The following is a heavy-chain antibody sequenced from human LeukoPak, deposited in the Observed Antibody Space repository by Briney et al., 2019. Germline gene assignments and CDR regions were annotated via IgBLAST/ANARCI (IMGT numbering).Heavy chain of an antibody. Sequence: EASVKVSCKASGYTFTGYYMHWVRQAPGQGLEWMGWVNPNSGGTNYAQKFQGRVTMTEDTSTDTAYMELSSLRSEDTAVYYCATNADPQIVLRFLEWLLYDYWGQGTLVTVSS. CDR2: VNPNSGGT. V-gene: IGHV1-2*02. CDR1: GYTFTGYY. D-gene: IGHD3-3*01. J-gene: IGHJ4*02. CDR3: ATNADPQIVLRFLEWLLYDY.